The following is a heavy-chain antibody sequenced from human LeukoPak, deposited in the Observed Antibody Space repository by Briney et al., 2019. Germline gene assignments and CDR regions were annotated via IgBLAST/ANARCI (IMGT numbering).Heavy chain of an antibody. CDR3: ARGNLKGFGFDP. V-gene: IGHV4-34*01. D-gene: IGHD3-10*01. Sequence: WETLSLTCAVYGGSFSGYYWSWIRQPPGKGLEWIGEINHSGSTNYNPSLKSRVTISVDTSKNQFSLKLSSVTAADTAVYYCARGNLKGFGFDPWGQGTLVTVSS. CDR2: INHSGST. CDR1: GGSFSGYY. J-gene: IGHJ5*02.